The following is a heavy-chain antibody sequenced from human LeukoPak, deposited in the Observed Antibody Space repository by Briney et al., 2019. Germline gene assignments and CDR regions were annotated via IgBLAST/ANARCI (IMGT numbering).Heavy chain of an antibody. J-gene: IGHJ1*01. CDR2: IYYSGST. V-gene: IGHV4-59*01. D-gene: IGHD6-19*01. CDR1: GGSISSYY. CDR3: ARGGWYPESFQH. Sequence: SETLSLTCTVSGGSISSYYWDWIRQPPGKGLEWIGYIYYSGSTNYNPSLKSRVTISVDTSKNQFSLKLSSVTAADTAVYYCARGGWYPESFQHWGQGALVTVSS.